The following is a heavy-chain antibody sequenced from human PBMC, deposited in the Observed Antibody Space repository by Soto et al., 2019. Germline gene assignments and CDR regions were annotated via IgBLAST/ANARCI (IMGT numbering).Heavy chain of an antibody. J-gene: IGHJ4*02. D-gene: IGHD2-2*01. CDR2: ISGSGGST. CDR3: AKDPDGLGYCSSTSCPHGFDY. Sequence: EVQLLESGGGLVQPGGSLRLSCAASGFTFSSYAMSWVRQAPGKGLEWVSAISGSGGSTYYADSVKGRFTISRDNSKNTRYLQMTGLRAENTAVYYCAKDPDGLGYCSSTSCPHGFDYWGQGPLVTVSS. CDR1: GFTFSSYA. V-gene: IGHV3-23*01.